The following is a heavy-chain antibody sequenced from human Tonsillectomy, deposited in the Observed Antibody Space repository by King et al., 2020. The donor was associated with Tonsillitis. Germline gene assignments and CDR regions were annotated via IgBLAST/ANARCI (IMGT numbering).Heavy chain of an antibody. J-gene: IGHJ4*02. Sequence: VQLVESGGGLVQPGGSLRLSCAASGFTFRSYAMSWVRQAPGKGLEWVSAIRGSGGSTYYADSVKGRFTIPRDNSKNTLYLQMNSLRAEDTAVYYCAKDGFWSSSSKWGQGTLVTVSS. D-gene: IGHD6-6*01. CDR2: IRGSGGST. V-gene: IGHV3-23*04. CDR3: AKDGFWSSSSK. CDR1: GFTFRSYA.